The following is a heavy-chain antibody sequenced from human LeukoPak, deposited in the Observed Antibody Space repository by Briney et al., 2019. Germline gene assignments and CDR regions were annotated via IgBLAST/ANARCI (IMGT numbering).Heavy chain of an antibody. V-gene: IGHV3-21*01. J-gene: IGHJ5*02. CDR3: ARDNGEWRLNWFDH. CDR1: GFTFSSYS. CDR2: ISSSSSYI. D-gene: IGHD2-8*01. Sequence: PGGSLRLSCAASGFTFSSYSMNWVRQAPGKGLEWVSSISSSSSYIYYADSVKGRFTISRDKSKNTLYLQMNSLRAEDTAVYYCARDNGEWRLNWFDHWGQGTLVTVSS.